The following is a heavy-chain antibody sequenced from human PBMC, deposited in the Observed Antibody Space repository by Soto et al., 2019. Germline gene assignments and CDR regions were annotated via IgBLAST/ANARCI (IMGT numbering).Heavy chain of an antibody. Sequence: QVQLVQSGAEVKKPGASVKVSCRGSGYTLTELSMHWVRQAPGKGFEWMGGFDPEDGETNYAQKFQGRVTMTEDTSTDTAYMELSSLRSEDTAVYYCATELVGANQAHAFDIWGQGTMVTVSS. CDR3: ATELVGANQAHAFDI. J-gene: IGHJ3*02. V-gene: IGHV1-24*01. D-gene: IGHD1-26*01. CDR1: GYTLTELS. CDR2: FDPEDGET.